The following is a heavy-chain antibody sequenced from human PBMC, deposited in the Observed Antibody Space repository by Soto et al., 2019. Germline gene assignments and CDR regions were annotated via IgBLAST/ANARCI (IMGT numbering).Heavy chain of an antibody. D-gene: IGHD6-19*01. J-gene: IGHJ1*01. V-gene: IGHV3-7*03. CDR1: GFTFSSYW. CDR2: IKQDGSEK. CDR3: ARVSLSQWLPEYFQH. Sequence: GESLKISCAASGFTFSSYWMSWVRQAPGKGLEWVANIKQDGSEKYYVDSVKGRFTISRDNAKNSLYLQMNSLRAEDTAVYYCARVSLSQWLPEYFQHWGQGTLVTVSS.